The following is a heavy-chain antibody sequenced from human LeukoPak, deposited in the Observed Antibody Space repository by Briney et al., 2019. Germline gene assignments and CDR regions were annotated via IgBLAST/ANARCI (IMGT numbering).Heavy chain of an antibody. CDR1: GGSFSDYY. Sequence: PSETLSLTCAVYGGSFSDYYWSWIRQSPGKGLEWIGEIHHSGNTNYKPSLKSRVTISVDTSKNQFSLKLTSVTAADTAVYYCARAHLEMATGEFDYWGQGTLVTVSS. CDR2: IHHSGNT. V-gene: IGHV4-34*01. J-gene: IGHJ4*02. D-gene: IGHD5-24*01. CDR3: ARAHLEMATGEFDY.